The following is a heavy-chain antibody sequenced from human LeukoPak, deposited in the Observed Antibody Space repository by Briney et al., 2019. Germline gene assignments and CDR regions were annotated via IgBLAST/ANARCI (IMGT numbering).Heavy chain of an antibody. D-gene: IGHD3-10*01. CDR3: AKWKYGSDFGYFDY. J-gene: IGHJ4*02. CDR2: ISGNGATT. V-gene: IGHV3-23*01. CDR1: GFHFSSFA. Sequence: GGSLRLSCAASGFHFSSFAVSWVRQVPGKGLEWVSGISGNGATTHHADSVKGRFTIARDNSKNTLYLQMNSLRAEDTAVYYCAKWKYGSDFGYFDYWGQGTLVTVSS.